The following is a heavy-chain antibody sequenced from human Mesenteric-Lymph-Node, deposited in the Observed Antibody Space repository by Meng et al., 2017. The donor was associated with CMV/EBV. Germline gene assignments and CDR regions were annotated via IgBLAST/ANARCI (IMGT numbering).Heavy chain of an antibody. Sequence: GGSLRLSCAASGFTLSSHWMAWVRQASGKGLEWVANINQDGSVKYYVDSVKGRFTISRDNAQNSVFLQMNSLRAEDTAVYYCARWVVPPGVGYGMDVWGQGTTVTVSS. D-gene: IGHD2-2*01. CDR2: INQDGSVK. J-gene: IGHJ6*02. V-gene: IGHV3-7*01. CDR3: ARWVVPPGVGYGMDV. CDR1: GFTLSSHW.